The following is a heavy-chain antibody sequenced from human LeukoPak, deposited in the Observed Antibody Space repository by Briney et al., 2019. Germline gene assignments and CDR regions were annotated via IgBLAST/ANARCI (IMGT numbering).Heavy chain of an antibody. V-gene: IGHV1-2*06. Sequence: GASVKVSCKASGYTFTGYYIHWVRQAPGQGLEWVGRVNPYSGGADYAQKFQGRVTMTRDTSINTAYMDLSRLQSDDTAVYYCVRDGANKVRGVHYYYMDVWGKGTTVTVSS. J-gene: IGHJ6*03. CDR2: VNPYSGGA. D-gene: IGHD3-10*01. CDR1: GYTFTGYY. CDR3: VRDGANKVRGVHYYYMDV.